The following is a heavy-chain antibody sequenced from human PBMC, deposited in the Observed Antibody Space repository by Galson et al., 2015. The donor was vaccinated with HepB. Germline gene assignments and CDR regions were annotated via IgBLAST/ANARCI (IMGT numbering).Heavy chain of an antibody. D-gene: IGHD5-18*01. V-gene: IGHV1-18*04. CDR2: LRGYNGDT. J-gene: IGHJ4*02. CDR3: ARESISGNGVHNYGYSGDY. Sequence: QSGAEVKKPGASVKVSCKASGYTFTRYGISWVRQAPGQGLEWMGWLRGYNGDTNYEPKLQGRVTMTTDTSTTTAFMELRSLRSDDTAVHYGARESISGNGVHNYGYSGDYWGQGTRVTVSS. CDR1: GYTFTRYG.